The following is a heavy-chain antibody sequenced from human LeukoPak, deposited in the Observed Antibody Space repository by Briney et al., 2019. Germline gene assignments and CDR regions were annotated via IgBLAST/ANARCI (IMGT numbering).Heavy chain of an antibody. CDR2: ISGSGGNT. Sequence: GGSLRLSCAVSGITLSNYGMSWVRQAPGKGPEWDAGISGSGGNTKYADSVEGWFTIARDTPENPPHRQVNSLRTEHTAVYFRAKRGVVIRVILVGFHKEAYYFDSCGQGALVTVSS. CDR3: AKRGVVIRVILVGFHKEAYYFDS. CDR1: GITLSNYG. D-gene: IGHD3-22*01. V-gene: IGHV3-23*01. J-gene: IGHJ4*02.